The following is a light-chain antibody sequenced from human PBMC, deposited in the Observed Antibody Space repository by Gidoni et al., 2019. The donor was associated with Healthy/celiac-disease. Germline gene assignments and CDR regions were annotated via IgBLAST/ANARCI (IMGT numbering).Light chain of an antibody. CDR3: SSYTSSSTLV. CDR2: EVS. J-gene: IGLJ1*01. Sequence: QSALPQPASVSGSPGQSITISCTGTSSDVGGYNYVSWYQQHPGKAPKLMIYEVSNRPSGVSNRFSCSKSGNTASLTISGLQAEDEADYYCSSYTSSSTLVFGTGTKVTVL. V-gene: IGLV2-14*01. CDR1: SSDVGGYNY.